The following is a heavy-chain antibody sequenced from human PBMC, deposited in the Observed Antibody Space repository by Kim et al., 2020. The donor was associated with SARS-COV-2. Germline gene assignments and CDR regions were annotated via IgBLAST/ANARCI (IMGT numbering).Heavy chain of an antibody. J-gene: IGHJ4*02. Sequence: YDGSNKYYADSVKGRFTISRDNSKNTLYLQMNSLRAEDTAVYDCAKDADYWGQGTLVTVSS. CDR3: AKDADY. V-gene: IGHV3-30*18. CDR2: YDGSNK.